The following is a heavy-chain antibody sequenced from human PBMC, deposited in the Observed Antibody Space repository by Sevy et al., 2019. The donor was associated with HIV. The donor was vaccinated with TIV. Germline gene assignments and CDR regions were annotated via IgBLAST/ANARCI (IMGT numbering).Heavy chain of an antibody. V-gene: IGHV5-51*01. J-gene: IGHJ4*01. CDR1: GYSFSSHW. CDR2: IYPDDSDT. Sequence: GESLKISCLGSGYSFSSHWIAWVRQMPGKGLEWMGIIYPDDSDTRYSPSFQGQVTYSADKSIFTAYLQWSSLKASDTAIYYCATSRSGYFDGSGYFIYWGQGTQVTVSS. CDR3: ATSRSGYFDGSGYFIY. D-gene: IGHD3-22*01.